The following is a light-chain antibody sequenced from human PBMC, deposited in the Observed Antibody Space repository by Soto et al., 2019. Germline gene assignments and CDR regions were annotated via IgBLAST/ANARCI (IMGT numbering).Light chain of an antibody. V-gene: IGKV1-27*01. CDR3: QQCGSSST. J-gene: IGKJ5*01. CDR1: EGISNY. CDR2: AAS. Sequence: DIQMTQSPSSLSASVGDRVTITCRASEGISNYLAWYQQKPGKVPKLLIYAASTLQSGVPSRFSGSGSGTDFTLTISSLQPEDVATYYCQQCGSSSTFGQGTRLEIK.